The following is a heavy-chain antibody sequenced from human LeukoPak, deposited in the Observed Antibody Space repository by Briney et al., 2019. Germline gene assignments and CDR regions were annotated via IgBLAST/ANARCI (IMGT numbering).Heavy chain of an antibody. J-gene: IGHJ2*01. V-gene: IGHV3-64*01. CDR2: ISSNGGST. Sequence: PGGSLRLSCAASGSTFGSFAMHWVRRAPGKGLEYVSAISSNGGSTYYANSVKGRFTISRDNSKNTLYLQMGSLRAEDMAVYYCARDVGDPRWFFDLWGRGTLVTVSS. CDR3: ARDVGDPRWFFDL. D-gene: IGHD3-10*01. CDR1: GSTFGSFA.